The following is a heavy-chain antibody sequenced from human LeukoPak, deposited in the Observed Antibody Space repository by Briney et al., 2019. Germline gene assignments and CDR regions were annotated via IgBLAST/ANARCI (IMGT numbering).Heavy chain of an antibody. CDR1: GFTFGDYA. Sequence: GGSLRLSCTASGFTFGDYAMSWVRQAPGKGLEWAGFIRSKAYGGTTEYAASVKGRFTISRDDSKSIAYLQMNSLKTEDTAVYYCTRARPYHYDRGWFDPWGQGTLVTVSS. V-gene: IGHV3-49*04. J-gene: IGHJ5*02. CDR2: IRSKAYGGTT. CDR3: TRARPYHYDRGWFDP. D-gene: IGHD3-22*01.